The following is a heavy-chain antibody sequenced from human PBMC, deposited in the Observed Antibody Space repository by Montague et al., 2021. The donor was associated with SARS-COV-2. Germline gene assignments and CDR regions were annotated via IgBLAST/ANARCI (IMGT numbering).Heavy chain of an antibody. CDR2: AYYAPSTNSANT. CDR1: GDSISSYY. J-gene: IGHJ3*02. CDR3: ARTWRFGQSYGLDI. Sequence: SETLSLTCSVSGDSISSYYCNWIRQTPGKGLEWIGYAYYAPSTNSANTNSNPSLKRRVTISLDTSENQFSLKLSSVTAADTAVYYCARTWRFGQSYGLDIWGQGTMVTVSS. D-gene: IGHD3-16*01. V-gene: IGHV4-59*01.